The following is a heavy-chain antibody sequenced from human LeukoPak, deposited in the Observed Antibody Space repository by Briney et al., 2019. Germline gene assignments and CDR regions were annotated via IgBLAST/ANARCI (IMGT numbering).Heavy chain of an antibody. CDR3: ARIIFDIVEVPAAMQGLDSFDI. Sequence: SETLSLTCTVSGDPITKTNWWGWVRQPPGRGLQWVGQIYHGGSTDYNPSLKSRVSISMDKSKKQFSLRLSSVTAADTAVYYCARIIFDIVEVPAAMQGLDSFDIWGQGTLVAVSS. V-gene: IGHV4-4*02. D-gene: IGHD2-2*01. CDR1: GDPITKTNW. CDR2: IYHGGST. J-gene: IGHJ3*02.